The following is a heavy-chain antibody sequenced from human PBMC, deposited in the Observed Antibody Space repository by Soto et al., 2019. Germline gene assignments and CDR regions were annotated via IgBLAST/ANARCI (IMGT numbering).Heavy chain of an antibody. V-gene: IGHV4-59*01. CDR2: IYYSGST. CDR1: GGSISSYY. Sequence: SETLSLTCTVSGGSISSYYWSWIRQPPGKGLEWIGYIYYSGSTNYNPSLKSRVTISVDTSKNQFSLKLSSVTAADTAVYYCATTSGGASGCSSTSCYGDYYYYYMDVWGKGTTVTVSS. J-gene: IGHJ6*03. D-gene: IGHD2-2*01. CDR3: ATTSGGASGCSSTSCYGDYYYYYMDV.